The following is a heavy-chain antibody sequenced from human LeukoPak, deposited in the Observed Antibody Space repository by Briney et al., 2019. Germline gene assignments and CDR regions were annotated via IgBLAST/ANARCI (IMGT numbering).Heavy chain of an antibody. CDR3: ARYGSVTMVRGVIPHGMDV. CDR2: IYTNDGSA. V-gene: IGHV1-46*01. J-gene: IGHJ6*02. D-gene: IGHD3-10*01. CDR1: GYTFTSYY. Sequence: ASVKVSCKASGYTFTSYYLHWVRQAPGQRPEWMGIIYTNDGSARYAQKFQGRVTITADESTSTAYMELSSLRSEDTAVYYCARYGSVTMVRGVIPHGMDVWGQGTTVTVSS.